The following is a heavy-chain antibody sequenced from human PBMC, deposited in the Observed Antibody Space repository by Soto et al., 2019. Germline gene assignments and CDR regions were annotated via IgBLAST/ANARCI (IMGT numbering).Heavy chain of an antibody. D-gene: IGHD3-10*01. Sequence: PSETLSLTCAVSGYSISSGYYWGWIRQPPGKGLEWIGSIYHSGSTYYNPSLKSRVTISVDTSKNQFSLKLSSVTAADTAVYYCARDSILLRFVEHGEDYSFYPMAVLCQGPTVSVS. CDR2: IYHSGST. J-gene: IGHJ6*02. V-gene: IGHV4-38-2*02. CDR3: ARDSILLRFVEHGEDYSFYPMAV. CDR1: GYSISSGYY.